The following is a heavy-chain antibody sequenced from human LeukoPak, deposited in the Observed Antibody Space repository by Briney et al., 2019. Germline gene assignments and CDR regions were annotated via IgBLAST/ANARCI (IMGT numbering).Heavy chain of an antibody. J-gene: IGHJ4*02. V-gene: IGHV1-2*06. CDR3: ARGDTVTTGPFDY. CDR2: INPNSGGT. CDR1: GDTFTGYY. Sequence: ASVKVSCKASGDTFTGYYMHWVRQAPGQGLEWMGRINPNSGGTNSAQKFQGRVIMTRDTSISTAYMELTRLRSDDTAVYYCARGDTVTTGPFDYWGQGTLVTVSS. D-gene: IGHD4-17*01.